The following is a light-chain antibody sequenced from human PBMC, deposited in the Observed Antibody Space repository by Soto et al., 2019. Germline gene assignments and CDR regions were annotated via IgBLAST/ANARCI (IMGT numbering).Light chain of an antibody. Sequence: QSALTQPPSASGTPGQRVTISCSGSTSNIGNNPVNWFQQLPGTAPRLLIYGNNQRPSGVPDRFSGSKSGTSASLAISGLQSEDEADYYCAAWDGRLRAYVFGTGTKVTVL. J-gene: IGLJ1*01. V-gene: IGLV1-44*01. CDR2: GNN. CDR1: TSNIGNNP. CDR3: AAWDGRLRAYV.